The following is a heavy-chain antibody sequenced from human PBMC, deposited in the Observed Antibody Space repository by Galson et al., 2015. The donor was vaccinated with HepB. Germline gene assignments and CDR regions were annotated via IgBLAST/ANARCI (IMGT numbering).Heavy chain of an antibody. CDR1: GFTFSSYG. J-gene: IGHJ6*02. D-gene: IGHD3-10*01. Sequence: SLRLSCAASGFTFSSYGMHWVRQAPGKGLEWVAVIWYDGSNKYYADSVKGRFTISRDDSKNTLYLQMNSLRAEDTAVYYCAREGSVWFGELSPYGMDVWGQGTTVTVSS. CDR3: AREGSVWFGELSPYGMDV. CDR2: IWYDGSNK. V-gene: IGHV3-33*01.